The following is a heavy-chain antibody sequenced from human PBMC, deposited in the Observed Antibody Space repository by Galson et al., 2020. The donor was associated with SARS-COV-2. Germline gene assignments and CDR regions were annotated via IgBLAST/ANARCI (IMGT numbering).Heavy chain of an antibody. CDR3: ARGGGAVPKGVDY. D-gene: IGHD6-19*01. V-gene: IGHV3-74*03. CDR1: GFTFSSHW. J-gene: IGHJ4*02. CDR2: INTDESIT. Sequence: GESLKISCAASGFTFSSHWMHWARQAPGKGPVWLSLINTDESITTYADSVKGRFSISRDNAKNTLYLQMNSLRAEDTAVYYCARGGGAVPKGVDYWGQGTLVTVSS.